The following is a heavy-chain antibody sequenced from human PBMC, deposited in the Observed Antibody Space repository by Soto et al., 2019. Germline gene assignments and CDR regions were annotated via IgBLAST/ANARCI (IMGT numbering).Heavy chain of an antibody. V-gene: IGHV2-5*02. CDR2: IHWDDEK. Sequence: QITLKESGPTLVIPTQTLTLTCTFSGFSLNTRGVGVGCIRQPPGKALEWVALIHWDDEKRYSLSLRNTITITTDTSKLQVVIRMTNMNPVDTATYYFVDGPFVLGSGWHVDLWGQGIPVPVTS. J-gene: IGHJ5*02. CDR1: GFSLNTRGVG. D-gene: IGHD6-19*01. CDR3: VDGPFVLGSGWHVDL.